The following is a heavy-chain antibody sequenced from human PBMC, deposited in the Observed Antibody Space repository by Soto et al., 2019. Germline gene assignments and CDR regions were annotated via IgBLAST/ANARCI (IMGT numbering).Heavy chain of an antibody. V-gene: IGHV1-46*01. D-gene: IGHD1-26*01. J-gene: IGHJ4*02. CDR3: ARAYSGSSSYDY. Sequence: QVQLVQSGAEVKKPGASVKVSCKASGYTLTSYYMHWVRQAPGQGLEWMGIINPSGGSTNYAQKFQGRVTMTRDTSTSTVYMELSSLRSEDTAVFYCARAYSGSSSYDYWGQGTLVTVSS. CDR1: GYTLTSYY. CDR2: INPSGGST.